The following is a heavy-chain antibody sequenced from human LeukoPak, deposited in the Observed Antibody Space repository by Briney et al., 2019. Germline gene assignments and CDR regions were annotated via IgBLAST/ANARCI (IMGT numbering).Heavy chain of an antibody. D-gene: IGHD2-21*02. CDR3: ARDRFIVVVTAIQPYYYYTDV. J-gene: IGHJ6*03. CDR1: GYTFTGYY. Sequence: ASVKVSCKASGYTFTGYYMHWVRQAPGQGLEWMGGISAYNGNTNYAQKLQGRVTMTTDTSTSTAYMELRSLRSDDTAVYYCARDRFIVVVTAIQPYYYYTDVWGKGTTVTVSS. CDR2: ISAYNGNT. V-gene: IGHV1-18*04.